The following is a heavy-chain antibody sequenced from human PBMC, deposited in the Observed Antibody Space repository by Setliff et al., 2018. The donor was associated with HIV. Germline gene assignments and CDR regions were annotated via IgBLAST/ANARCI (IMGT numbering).Heavy chain of an antibody. D-gene: IGHD2-15*01. J-gene: IGHJ4*01. Sequence: GGSLRLSCAASGFTFNTYAMSWVRQAPGKGLEWVSVMSGSGGSTFYADSVKGRFTISRDNSKNTLYLQMNGLRVEDTAVYYCAKDGISGGAYPPYYFDYWGHGTLVTSPQ. V-gene: IGHV3-23*01. CDR2: MSGSGGST. CDR1: GFTFNTYA. CDR3: AKDGISGGAYPPYYFDY.